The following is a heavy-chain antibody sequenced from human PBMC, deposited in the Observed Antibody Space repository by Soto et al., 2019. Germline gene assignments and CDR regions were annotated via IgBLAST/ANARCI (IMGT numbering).Heavy chain of an antibody. CDR3: ARRIDDFWSGSVYFDY. CDR2: IYYSGST. D-gene: IGHD3-3*01. Sequence: SETLSLTCTVSGGSISSYYWSWIRQPPGKGLEWIGYIYYSGSTNYNPSLKSRVTISVDTSKNQFSLKLSSVTAADTAVYYCARRIDDFWSGSVYFDYWGQGTLVTVSS. CDR1: GGSISSYY. J-gene: IGHJ4*02. V-gene: IGHV4-59*08.